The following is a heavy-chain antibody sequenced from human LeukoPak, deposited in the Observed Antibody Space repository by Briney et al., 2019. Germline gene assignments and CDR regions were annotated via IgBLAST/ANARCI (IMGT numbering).Heavy chain of an antibody. Sequence: GESLKISCKGSGYSFTSYWICWVRQMPGKGLEWMGIIYPGDSDTSYNPSFQGQVTISADKSISTAYLQWSSLKASDTAMYYCARIWTSSTSRTTRYFDYWGQGTLVTVSS. D-gene: IGHD2-2*01. CDR2: IYPGDSDT. J-gene: IGHJ4*02. CDR3: ARIWTSSTSRTTRYFDY. V-gene: IGHV5-51*01. CDR1: GYSFTSYW.